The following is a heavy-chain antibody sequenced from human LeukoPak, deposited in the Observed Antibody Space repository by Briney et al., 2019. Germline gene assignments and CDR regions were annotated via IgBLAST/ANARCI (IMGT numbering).Heavy chain of an antibody. J-gene: IGHJ4*02. D-gene: IGHD1-26*01. CDR2: IDNDGSDT. CDR3: AKVCSGSYCSDY. Sequence: GGSLRLSCEVSGFTFSGYWMQWVRQTPGEGLVWVSRIDNDGSDTNYADSVKGRFTISRDNAKNTLYLQMNSLRAEDTAVYYCAKVCSGSYCSDYWGQGTLVTVSS. CDR1: GFTFSGYW. V-gene: IGHV3-74*01.